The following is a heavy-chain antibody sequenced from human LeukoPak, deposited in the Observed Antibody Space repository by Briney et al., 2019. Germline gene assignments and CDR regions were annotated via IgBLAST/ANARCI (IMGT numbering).Heavy chain of an antibody. D-gene: IGHD1-1*01. CDR1: GYTLTELS. V-gene: IGHV1-24*01. CDR2: FDPEDGET. CDR3: ATYQIGYNWNAD. Sequence: GASVKVSCKVSGYTLTELSMHWVRQAPGKGLEWMGGFDPEDGETIYAQKFQGRVTITEDTSTDTAYMELSSLRSEDTAVYYCATYQIGYNWNADWGQGTLVTVSS. J-gene: IGHJ4*02.